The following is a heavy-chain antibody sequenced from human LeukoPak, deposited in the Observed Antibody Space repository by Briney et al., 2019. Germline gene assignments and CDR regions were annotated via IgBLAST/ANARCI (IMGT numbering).Heavy chain of an antibody. J-gene: IGHJ4*02. CDR2: IYYSGTT. CDR3: ARLGCSGGDCYLDF. D-gene: IGHD2-21*02. CDR1: GGSISSSGYY. V-gene: IGHV4-39*01. Sequence: PSETLSLTCTVSGGSISSSGYYWGWIRQPPGTALEFFGIIYYSGTTYYNPSLNSRITISVDTSKSQFSLRLSSVTAADTAVYYCARLGCSGGDCYLDFWGEGALVTVSS.